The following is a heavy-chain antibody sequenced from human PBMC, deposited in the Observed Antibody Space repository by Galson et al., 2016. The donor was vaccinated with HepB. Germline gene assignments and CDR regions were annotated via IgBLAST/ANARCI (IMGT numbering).Heavy chain of an antibody. CDR2: ISSGGST. V-gene: IGHV3-64D*06. CDR1: GFTFSSYA. Sequence: SLRLSCAASGFTFSSYAMHWVRQAPGKGLEYVSAISSGGSTYYADSVKGRFTISRDNSKNTLYLQMSSLRAEDTAVYYCVKNEYSSGWYFGAFDTWGQGTWSPSL. J-gene: IGHJ3*02. D-gene: IGHD6-19*01. CDR3: VKNEYSSGWYFGAFDT.